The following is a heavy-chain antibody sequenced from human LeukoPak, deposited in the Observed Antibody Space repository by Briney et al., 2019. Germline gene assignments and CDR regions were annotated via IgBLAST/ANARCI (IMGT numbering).Heavy chain of an antibody. CDR3: ARAGY. J-gene: IGHJ4*02. CDR1: GFTFSNFA. CDR2: INHSGST. V-gene: IGHV4-34*01. Sequence: PGGSLKLSCAASGFTFSNFAMAWVRQAPGKGLEWIGEINHSGSTNYNPSPKSRVTISVDTSKNQFSLKLSSVTAADTAVYYCARAGYWGQGTLVTVSS.